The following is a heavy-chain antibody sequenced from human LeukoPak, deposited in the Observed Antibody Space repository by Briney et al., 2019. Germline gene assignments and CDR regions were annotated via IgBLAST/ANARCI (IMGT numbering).Heavy chain of an antibody. D-gene: IGHD3-9*01. J-gene: IGHJ6*03. Sequence: GGSLRLSCAASGFTFSSYDMHWVRQATGKGLEWVSAIGTAGDTYYPGSVKGRFTISRENAKNSLYLQKNSLRAGDTAVYYCARTRFYDWDLYYYYYMDVWGKGTTVTVSS. CDR3: ARTRFYDWDLYYYYYMDV. V-gene: IGHV3-13*01. CDR2: IGTAGDT. CDR1: GFTFSSYD.